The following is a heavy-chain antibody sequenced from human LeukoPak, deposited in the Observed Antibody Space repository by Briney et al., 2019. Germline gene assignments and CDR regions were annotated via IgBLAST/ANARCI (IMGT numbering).Heavy chain of an antibody. D-gene: IGHD6-6*01. CDR2: ISYDGSNK. Sequence: GGSLRLSCAASGFTFSSYAMHWVRQAPGKGLEWVAVISYDGSNKYYADSVKGRFTISRDNAKNSLYLQMNSLRAEDTAVYYCARDPPGSSDYWGQGTLVTVSS. V-gene: IGHV3-30*04. CDR3: ARDPPGSSDY. J-gene: IGHJ4*01. CDR1: GFTFSSYA.